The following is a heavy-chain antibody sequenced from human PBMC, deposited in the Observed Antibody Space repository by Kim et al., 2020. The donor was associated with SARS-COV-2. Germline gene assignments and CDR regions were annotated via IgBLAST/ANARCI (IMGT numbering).Heavy chain of an antibody. CDR1: GYTLSELS. J-gene: IGHJ4*02. D-gene: IGHD3-9*01. CDR2: IDPGDGEM. Sequence: ASVKVSCKVSGYTLSELSMHWVRQAPGRGLEWMGGIDPGDGEMIHAQKFRGRVTMTEDTSTDTAYMELSSLRSEDTAVYYCATTPYYDILTSGYFDYWGQ. V-gene: IGHV1-24*01. CDR3: ATTPYYDILTSGYFDY.